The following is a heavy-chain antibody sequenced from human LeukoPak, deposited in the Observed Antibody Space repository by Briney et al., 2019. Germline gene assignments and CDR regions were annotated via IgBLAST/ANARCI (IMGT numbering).Heavy chain of an antibody. V-gene: IGHV3-21*01. Sequence: GGSLRLSCAASGFTFSSYSMNWVRQAPGKGLEWISSISSSSSYIYYADSVKGRFTISRDNAKNSLYLQMNSLRAEDTAVYYCARETPRATKEFDYWGQGTLVTVSS. CDR2: ISSSSSYI. CDR3: ARETPRATKEFDY. J-gene: IGHJ4*02. CDR1: GFTFSSYS.